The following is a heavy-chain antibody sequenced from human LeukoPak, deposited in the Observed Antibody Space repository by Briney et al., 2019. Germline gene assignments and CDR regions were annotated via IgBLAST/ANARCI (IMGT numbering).Heavy chain of an antibody. D-gene: IGHD2-15*01. CDR1: GGSISGGSYW. J-gene: IGHJ6*02. CDR2: VYYSGST. V-gene: IGHV4-31*03. Sequence: SETLSLTCTVSGGSISGGSYWWSWIRQHPEKGLEWIGYVYYSGSTYYNPSLKSRVSISVDTSKNQLSLTLTSVTAADTAVYYCARGNRSSSAYHCNAMDVWGQGTTVTVSS. CDR3: ARGNRSSSAYHCNAMDV.